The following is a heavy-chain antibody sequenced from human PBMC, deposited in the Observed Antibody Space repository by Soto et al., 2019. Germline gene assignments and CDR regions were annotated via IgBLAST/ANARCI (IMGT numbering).Heavy chain of an antibody. D-gene: IGHD1-26*01. CDR3: ARGAGANASDM. Sequence: ASVKVSCKACGYTFTRNFMHWVRQAPGQRLEWMGWINAGNGNTKDSQSLQGRFTITRDTAASTAYKEQSSLRSEDTAVHYGARGAGANASDMWGQGTMITV. V-gene: IGHV1-3*01. CDR1: GYTFTRNF. J-gene: IGHJ3*02. CDR2: INAGNGNT.